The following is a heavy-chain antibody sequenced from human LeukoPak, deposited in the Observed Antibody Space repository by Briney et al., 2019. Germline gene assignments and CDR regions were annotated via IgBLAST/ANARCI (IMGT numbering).Heavy chain of an antibody. D-gene: IGHD5-18*01. Sequence: GASVKVSCKASRYTLTRYDINTVRQATGHRVEWRGWMNPNSGNTDYAQKFQGRVTMTRNTSISTAYMELSSLRSEDTAVYYCTREGTAIDWFDPWGQGTLVTVSS. V-gene: IGHV1-8*01. CDR2: MNPNSGNT. J-gene: IGHJ5*02. CDR3: TREGTAIDWFDP. CDR1: RYTLTRYD.